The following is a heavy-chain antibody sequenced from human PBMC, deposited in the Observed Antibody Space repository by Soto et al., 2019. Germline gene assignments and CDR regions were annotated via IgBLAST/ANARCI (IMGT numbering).Heavy chain of an antibody. CDR1: GFTFSSYS. CDR3: ARGGSSDWQVALDI. D-gene: IGHD6-19*01. Sequence: PGGSLRLSCAASGFTFSSYSMNWVRQAPGKGLEWVSSISSSSSYIYYADSVKGRFTISRDNAKNSLYLQMNSLRAADTAVYYCARGGSSDWQVALDIWGQGTMVTVSS. CDR2: ISSSSSYI. J-gene: IGHJ3*02. V-gene: IGHV3-21*01.